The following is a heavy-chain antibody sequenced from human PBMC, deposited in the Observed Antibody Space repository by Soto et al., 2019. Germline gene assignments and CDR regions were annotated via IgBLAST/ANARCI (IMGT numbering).Heavy chain of an antibody. CDR2: IYYSGST. CDR3: ARDSHSSGYRQTDY. D-gene: IGHD3-22*01. CDR1: GGSISSGGYY. V-gene: IGHV4-31*03. Sequence: SETLSLTCTVSGGSISSGGYYWSWIRQHPGKGLEWIGYIYYSGSTYYNPSLKSRVTISVDTSKNQFSLKLSSVTAADTAVYYCARDSHSSGYRQTDYWGQGTLVTVSS. J-gene: IGHJ4*02.